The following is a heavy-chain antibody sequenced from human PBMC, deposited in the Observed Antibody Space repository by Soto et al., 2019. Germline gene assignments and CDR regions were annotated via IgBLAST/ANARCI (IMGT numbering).Heavy chain of an antibody. Sequence: VQLVESGGGVVQPGRSLRLSCAASGFTFSSYAMHWVRQAPGKGLEWVAVISYDGSHQYYADSVKGRFTISRDNSKDTLFLQMNSLRAEDTAVYYCAKDGSGWYYFDYWGQGTLVTVSS. CDR1: GFTFSSYA. CDR2: ISYDGSHQ. D-gene: IGHD6-19*01. J-gene: IGHJ4*02. CDR3: AKDGSGWYYFDY. V-gene: IGHV3-30*18.